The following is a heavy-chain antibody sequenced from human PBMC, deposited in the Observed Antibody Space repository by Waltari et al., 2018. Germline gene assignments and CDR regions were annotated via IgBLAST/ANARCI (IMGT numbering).Heavy chain of an antibody. CDR1: GGTFSSYA. Sequence: QVQLVQSGAEVKKPGSSVKVSCKASGGTFSSYAISWVRQAPGQGLAWMGRIIPIFGTANYAQKFQGRVTITADKSTSTAYMELSSLRSEDTAVYYCATEGAGWLQFLDYWGQGTLVTVSS. V-gene: IGHV1-69*08. CDR2: IIPIFGTA. CDR3: ATEGAGWLQFLDY. D-gene: IGHD5-12*01. J-gene: IGHJ4*02.